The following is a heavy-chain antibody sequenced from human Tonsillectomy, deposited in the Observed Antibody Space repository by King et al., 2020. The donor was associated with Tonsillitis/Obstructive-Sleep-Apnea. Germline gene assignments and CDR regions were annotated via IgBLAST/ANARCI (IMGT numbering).Heavy chain of an antibody. V-gene: IGHV3-11*05. CDR1: GFTFRDYY. D-gene: IGHD4-11*01. CDR2: ISSSSSYT. CDR3: ARDYRGANTVTTSNYMDV. Sequence: VQLVESGGGLVKPGGSLRLSCAASGFTFRDYYITWIRQAPGKGLEWVSYISSSSSYTNYADSVKGRFTISRDNAKNSLYLQMNSLRAEDTAVYYCARDYRGANTVTTSNYMDVWGKGTTVTVSS. J-gene: IGHJ6*03.